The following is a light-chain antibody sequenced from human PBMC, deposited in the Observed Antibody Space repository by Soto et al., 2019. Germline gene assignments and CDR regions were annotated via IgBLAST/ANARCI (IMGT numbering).Light chain of an antibody. CDR2: EVT. J-gene: IGLJ1*01. Sequence: QSVLTQPASVSGSDGQSITISCTGTSSDVGGYNYVSWYQQHPGKAPKVMIYEVTNRPSGVSNRFSGSKSGNTASLTISGLQADDEADYYCSSYTSSNSYVFGTGTKLTVL. CDR1: SSDVGGYNY. CDR3: SSYTSSNSYV. V-gene: IGLV2-14*01.